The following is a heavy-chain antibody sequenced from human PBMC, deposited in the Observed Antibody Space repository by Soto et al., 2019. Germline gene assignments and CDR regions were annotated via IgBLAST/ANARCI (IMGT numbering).Heavy chain of an antibody. CDR3: ARDRYCSQTLFDY. Sequence: QVHLVESGGGVVQPGRSLRLSCVASGFTFSNFAMHWVRQAPGKGLEWVAVIWDDGSNKYYADSVKGRFTISRDDSKNTLHLEMNSLRPEDTALYFCARDRYCSQTLFDYWGQGTLVTVSS. CDR2: IWDDGSNK. V-gene: IGHV3-33*01. CDR1: GFTFSNFA. J-gene: IGHJ4*02. D-gene: IGHD3-10*01.